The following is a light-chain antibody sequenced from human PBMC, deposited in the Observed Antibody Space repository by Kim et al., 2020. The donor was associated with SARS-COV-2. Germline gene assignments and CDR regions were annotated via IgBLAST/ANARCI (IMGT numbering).Light chain of an antibody. Sequence: QRVTISCTGGSSNIGAGYDVHWYQQIPGTAPNHLIYGDTDRPSGIPDRFSGSKSGTSASLAITGLQTEDEADYYCQSYDSSLNARVFGGGTQLTVL. V-gene: IGLV1-40*01. J-gene: IGLJ3*02. CDR1: SSNIGAGYD. CDR2: GDT. CDR3: QSYDSSLNARV.